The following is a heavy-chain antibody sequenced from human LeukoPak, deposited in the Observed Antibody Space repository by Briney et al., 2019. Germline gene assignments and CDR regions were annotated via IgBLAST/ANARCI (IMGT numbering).Heavy chain of an antibody. CDR1: GYTFTGYY. CDR3: ARQLWFGEDGDY. CDR2: INPNSGGT. D-gene: IGHD3-10*01. Sequence: ASVKVCCKASGYTFTGYYMHWVRQAPGQGLEWMGWINPNSGGTNYAQKFQGRVTMTRDTSISTVYMELSRLRSDDTAVYYCARQLWFGEDGDYWGQGTLVTVSS. J-gene: IGHJ4*02. V-gene: IGHV1-2*02.